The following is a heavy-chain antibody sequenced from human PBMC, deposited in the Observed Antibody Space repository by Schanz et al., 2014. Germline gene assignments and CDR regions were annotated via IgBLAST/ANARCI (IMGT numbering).Heavy chain of an antibody. V-gene: IGHV1-46*01. CDR2: INLSGGST. D-gene: IGHD5-12*01. J-gene: IGHJ5*02. CDR3: ARGPLGTSP. CDR1: GYTFTSDS. Sequence: QVQLVQSGAEVKKPGASVKVSCKASGYTFTSDSMHWVRQAPGQGLEWMGIINLSGGSTNYAQKFQGRVTFTADKSTSTAYMELSSLKSEDTAVYYCARGPLGTSPWGQGTLVTVSS.